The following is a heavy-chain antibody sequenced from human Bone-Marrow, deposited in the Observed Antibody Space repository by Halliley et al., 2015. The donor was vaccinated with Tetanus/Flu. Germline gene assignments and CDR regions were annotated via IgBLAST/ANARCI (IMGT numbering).Heavy chain of an antibody. CDR3: ARMRYDSRGSHFDY. Sequence: SLRLSCAAPGFSFSGFEMNWVRQAPGKGLEWVSYISSGGTTIYYADSVKGRFTISRDNAKNSLSLQMNSLRAEDTAVYYCARMRYDSRGSHFDYWGQGTLVTVSS. D-gene: IGHD3-22*01. V-gene: IGHV3-48*03. J-gene: IGHJ4*02. CDR1: GFSFSGFE. CDR2: ISSGGTTI.